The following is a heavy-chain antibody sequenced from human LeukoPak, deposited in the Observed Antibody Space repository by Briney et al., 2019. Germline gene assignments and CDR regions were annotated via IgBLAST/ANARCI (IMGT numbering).Heavy chain of an antibody. D-gene: IGHD3-16*02. CDR3: ARGVLRLGELSRFYFDY. J-gene: IGHJ4*02. CDR2: ISSSSSYI. CDR1: GFTFSSYS. V-gene: IGHV3-21*01. Sequence: PGGSLRLSCAASGFTFSSYSMNWVRQAPGKGLEGVSSISSSSSYIYYADSVKGRFTISRDNAKNSLYLQMNSLRAEDTAVYYCARGVLRLGELSRFYFDYWGQGTLVTVSS.